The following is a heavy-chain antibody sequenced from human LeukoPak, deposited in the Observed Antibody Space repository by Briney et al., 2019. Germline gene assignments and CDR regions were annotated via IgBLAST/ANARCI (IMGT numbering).Heavy chain of an antibody. CDR1: GYTFTDYY. CDR2: INPNSGGT. CDR3: ARPLFPSAVINFDY. Sequence: ASVEVSCKASGYTFTDYYMHWVRQAPGQGLEWMGWINPNSGGTNYAQKFQGRVTMTRDTSISTAYMDLSRLKSDDTALYYCARPLFPSAVINFDYWGQGTLVTVSS. D-gene: IGHD3-10*01. J-gene: IGHJ4*02. V-gene: IGHV1-2*02.